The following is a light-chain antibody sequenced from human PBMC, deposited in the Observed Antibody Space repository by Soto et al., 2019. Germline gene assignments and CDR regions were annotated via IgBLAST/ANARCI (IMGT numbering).Light chain of an antibody. CDR1: SSDVGGYDY. CDR3: SSFTTSSTLDVV. V-gene: IGLV2-14*03. Sequence: QSALTQPASVSGSPGQSITISCTGTSSDVGGYDYVSWYQHHPGKAPKLMIYGVSNRPSGVSNRFSGSKSGNTASLTISGLQAEDEADYYCSSFTTSSTLDVVFGGGTKVTVL. J-gene: IGLJ2*01. CDR2: GVS.